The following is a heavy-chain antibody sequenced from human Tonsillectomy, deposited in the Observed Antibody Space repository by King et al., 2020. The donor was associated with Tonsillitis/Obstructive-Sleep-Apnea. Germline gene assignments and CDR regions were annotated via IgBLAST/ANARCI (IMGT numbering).Heavy chain of an antibody. D-gene: IGHD4-11*01. J-gene: IGHJ5*02. CDR1: GYTFTGYY. CDR3: ARAGDDYSNYRTNWFDP. V-gene: IGHV1-2*02. CDR2: INPNSGGT. Sequence: QLVQSGAEVKKPGASVKVSCKASGYTFTGYYMHWVRQAPGQGLEWMGWINPNSGGTNYAQKFQGRVTMTRDTSISTAYMELSRLRSDDTAVYYCARAGDDYSNYRTNWFDPWGQGTLVTVSS.